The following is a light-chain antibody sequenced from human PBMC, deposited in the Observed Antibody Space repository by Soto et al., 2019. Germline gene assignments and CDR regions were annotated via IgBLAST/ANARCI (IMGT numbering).Light chain of an antibody. Sequence: DIVMTQSPDSLAVSLGERATINCKSSQSVLYSSNNKNYLAWYQQKPGQPPKLLIYWASTRESGVPDRFSGSGSGTAFTLTISSLQAEDVAVYHCQQYYTIPTFGQGTKVEIK. CDR1: QSVLYSSNNKNY. CDR3: QQYYTIPT. V-gene: IGKV4-1*01. CDR2: WAS. J-gene: IGKJ1*01.